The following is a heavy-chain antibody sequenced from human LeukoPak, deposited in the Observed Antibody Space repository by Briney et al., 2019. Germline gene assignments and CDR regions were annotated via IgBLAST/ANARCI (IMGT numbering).Heavy chain of an antibody. J-gene: IGHJ3*02. V-gene: IGHV4-4*07. CDR1: GGSISSYY. CDR2: IYTSGST. CDR3: ARSLRQYYDILLSHAFDI. D-gene: IGHD3-9*01. Sequence: PSETLSLTCTVSGGSISSYYWSWIRQPAGKGLEWIGRIYTSGSTNYNPSLKSRVTISVDTSKNQFSLKLSSVTAADTAVYYCARSLRQYYDILLSHAFDIWGQGTMVTVSS.